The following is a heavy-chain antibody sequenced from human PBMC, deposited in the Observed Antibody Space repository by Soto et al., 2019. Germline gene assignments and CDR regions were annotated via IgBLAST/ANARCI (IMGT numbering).Heavy chain of an antibody. V-gene: IGHV3-23*01. CDR3: AKGNTTVTTNCFDP. Sequence: GSLRLSCAASGFDASVNYMTWVRQAPGKGLEWVSVISGSGGSTYYADSVKGRFTISRDNSKNTLYLQMNSLRAEDTAVYYCAKGNTTVTTNCFDPWGQGTLVTVSS. D-gene: IGHD4-17*01. J-gene: IGHJ5*02. CDR1: GFDASVNY. CDR2: ISGSGGST.